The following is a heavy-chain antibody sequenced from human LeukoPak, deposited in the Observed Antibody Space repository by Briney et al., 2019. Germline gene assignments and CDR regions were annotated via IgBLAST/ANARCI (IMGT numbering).Heavy chain of an antibody. Sequence: GASVKVSCKASGYTFTGYYMHWVRQAPGQGLEWMGWINPNSGGTNYAQKFQGRVTMTRDTSISTAYMELSRLRSDDTAVYYCASSYCSGGSCYSPDLDYWGQGTLVTVSS. J-gene: IGHJ4*02. CDR2: INPNSGGT. V-gene: IGHV1-2*02. D-gene: IGHD2-15*01. CDR3: ASSYCSGGSCYSPDLDY. CDR1: GYTFTGYY.